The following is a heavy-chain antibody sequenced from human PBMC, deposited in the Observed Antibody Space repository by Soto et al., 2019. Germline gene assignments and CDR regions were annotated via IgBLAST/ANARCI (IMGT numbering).Heavy chain of an antibody. CDR3: AWGRSGSYYIFDY. J-gene: IGHJ4*02. CDR2: INAGNGNT. D-gene: IGHD3-10*01. Sequence: QVQLVQSGAEVKKPGASVKVSCKASGYTFTSYAMHWVRQAPGQRLEWMGWINAGNGNTKYSQKFQGRVTITRDTSASTAYMELSSLRSEDTAVYYCAWGRSGSYYIFDYWGQGTLVTVSS. CDR1: GYTFTSYA. V-gene: IGHV1-3*01.